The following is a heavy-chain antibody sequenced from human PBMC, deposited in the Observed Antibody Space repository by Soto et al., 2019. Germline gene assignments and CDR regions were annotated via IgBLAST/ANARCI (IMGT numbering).Heavy chain of an antibody. J-gene: IGHJ6*02. V-gene: IGHV1-69*13. CDR2: IIPIFGTA. Sequence: SVKVSCKASGGTFSSYAISWVRQAPGQGLEWMGGIIPIFGTANYAQKFQGRVTITADESTSTAYMELSSLRSEDTAVYYCARTNVEYSSSRDYYYYYGMDVWGQGTTVTVS. D-gene: IGHD6-6*01. CDR3: ARTNVEYSSSRDYYYYYGMDV. CDR1: GGTFSSYA.